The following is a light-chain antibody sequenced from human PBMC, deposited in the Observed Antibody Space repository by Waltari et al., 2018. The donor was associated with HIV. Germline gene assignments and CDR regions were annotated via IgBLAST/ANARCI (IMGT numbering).Light chain of an antibody. J-gene: IGLJ1*01. CDR1: RSEVGAYNY. CDR3: SSYTGRDTLLGV. Sequence: QSALTQPASVSGSPGQSIYISCTGTRSEVGAYNYVSWYHQHPGQAPKLIIYDVNYRPSGISSRFLCSKSGNTASLTISVLQAEDEADYYCSSYTGRDTLLGVFGTGTKVTVL. CDR2: DVN. V-gene: IGLV2-14*01.